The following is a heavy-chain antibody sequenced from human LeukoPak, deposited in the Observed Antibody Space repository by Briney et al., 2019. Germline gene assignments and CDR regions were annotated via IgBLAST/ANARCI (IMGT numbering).Heavy chain of an antibody. Sequence: GGSLRLSCAASGFTFSNYWMSWVRQAPGKGLEWVANIKQDGSEKYYVDSVKGRFTISRDNAKYSLYLQMNSLRAEDTAVYYCARYCSGGSCFDRWGQGTLVTVSS. V-gene: IGHV3-7*01. CDR2: IKQDGSEK. CDR3: ARYCSGGSCFDR. J-gene: IGHJ4*02. CDR1: GFTFSNYW. D-gene: IGHD2-15*01.